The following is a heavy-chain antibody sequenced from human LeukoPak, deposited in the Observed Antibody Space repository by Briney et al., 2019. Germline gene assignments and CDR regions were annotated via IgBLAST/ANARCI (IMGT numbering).Heavy chain of an antibody. CDR2: ISGSAGST. CDR3: AKGKTTGGGPGYYFDY. CDR1: GFTFINYA. J-gene: IGHJ4*02. Sequence: PGGSLRLSCAASGFTFINYAMSWVRQAPGKGLEWVSAISGSAGSTYYADSVKGRFTISRDNSKNTLYLQMDSLRAEDTAVYYCAKGKTTGGGPGYYFDYWGQGTLVTAS. V-gene: IGHV3-23*01. D-gene: IGHD3-10*01.